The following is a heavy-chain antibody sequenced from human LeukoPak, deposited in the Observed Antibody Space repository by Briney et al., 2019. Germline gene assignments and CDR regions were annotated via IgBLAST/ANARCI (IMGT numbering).Heavy chain of an antibody. CDR3: ARHFNYGDYVWDNWFDP. CDR1: GGSISSSSYY. CDR2: IYYSGST. Sequence: SETLSLTCTVSGGSISSSSYYWGWIRQPPGKGLEWIGSIYYSGSTYYNPSLKSRVTISVDTSKNQFSLKLSSVTAADTAVYYCARHFNYGDYVWDNWFDPWGQGTLVTVSS. D-gene: IGHD4-17*01. J-gene: IGHJ5*02. V-gene: IGHV4-39*01.